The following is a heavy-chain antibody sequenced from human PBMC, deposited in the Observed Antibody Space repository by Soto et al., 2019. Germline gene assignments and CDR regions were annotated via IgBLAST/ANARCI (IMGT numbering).Heavy chain of an antibody. J-gene: IGHJ4*02. D-gene: IGHD2-15*01. CDR3: TRRFSADCSGGSCYSDY. Sequence: GGSLRLSCAAPGFTFSGSAMHWVRQASGKGLEWVGRIRSKANSYATAYAASVKGRFTISRDDSKNTAYLQMNSLKTEDTAVYYCTRRFSADCSGGSCYSDYWGQGTLVTVSS. V-gene: IGHV3-73*01. CDR2: IRSKANSYAT. CDR1: GFTFSGSA.